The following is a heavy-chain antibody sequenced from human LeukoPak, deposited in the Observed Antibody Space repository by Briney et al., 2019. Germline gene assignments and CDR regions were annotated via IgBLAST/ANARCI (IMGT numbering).Heavy chain of an antibody. CDR2: IYYSGST. CDR1: GGSISSSSYY. CDR3: ARDNIVVVPAGWFDP. V-gene: IGHV4-39*07. J-gene: IGHJ5*02. D-gene: IGHD2-2*01. Sequence: SETLSLTCTVSGGSISSSSYYWGWLRQPPGKGLEWIGSIYYSGSTYYNPSLKSRVTISVDTSKNQFSLKLSSVTAADTAVYYCARDNIVVVPAGWFDPWGQGTLVTVSS.